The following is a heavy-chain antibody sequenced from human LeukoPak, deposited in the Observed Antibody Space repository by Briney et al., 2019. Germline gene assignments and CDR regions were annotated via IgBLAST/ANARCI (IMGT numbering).Heavy chain of an antibody. CDR1: GGTFSSYA. CDR2: VIPIFGTA. CDR3: ARPRYCSSTSCYRYFDY. V-gene: IGHV1-69*13. D-gene: IGHD2-2*01. J-gene: IGHJ4*02. Sequence: SVKVSCKASGGTFSSYAISWVRQAPGQGLEWMGGVIPIFGTANYAQKFQGRVTITADESTSTAYMELSSLRSEDTAVYYCARPRYCSSTSCYRYFDYWGQGTLVTVSS.